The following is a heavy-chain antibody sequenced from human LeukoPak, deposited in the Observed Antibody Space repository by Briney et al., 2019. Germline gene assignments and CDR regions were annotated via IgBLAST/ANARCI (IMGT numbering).Heavy chain of an antibody. D-gene: IGHD5-24*01. V-gene: IGHV3-23*01. CDR1: GFTFSSYA. J-gene: IGHJ5*02. CDR3: AKPLFAQPEMYNWFDP. Sequence: PGGSLRLSCAASGFTFSSYAMSWVRQAPGKGLEWVSAISGSGGSTYYADSVKGRFTISRDNSKNTLYLQMNSLRAEDTAVYYCAKPLFAQPEMYNWFDPWGQGTLVTVSS. CDR2: ISGSGGST.